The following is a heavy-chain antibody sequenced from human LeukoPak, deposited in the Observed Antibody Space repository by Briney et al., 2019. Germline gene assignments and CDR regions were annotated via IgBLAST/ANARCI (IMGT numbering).Heavy chain of an antibody. D-gene: IGHD6-19*01. CDR2: IYTSGST. V-gene: IGHV4-61*02. CDR3: ARDFLTTEYSSGWYYYYFDY. Sequence: SETLSLTCTVSGGSISSGSYYWSWIRQPAGKGLEWIGRIYTSGSTNYNPSLKSRVTMSVDTSKNQFSLKLSSVTAADTAVYYCARDFLTTEYSSGWYYYYFDYWGQGTLVTVSS. CDR1: GGSISSGSYY. J-gene: IGHJ4*02.